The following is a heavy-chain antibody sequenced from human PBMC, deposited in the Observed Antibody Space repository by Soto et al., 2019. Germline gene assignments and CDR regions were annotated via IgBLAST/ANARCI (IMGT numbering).Heavy chain of an antibody. J-gene: IGHJ4*02. Sequence: QVQLVQSGAEVKKPGASVKVSCKASGYTFTTYAMHWVRQAPGQRLEWMGWINAGNGNTKYSQKFQGRVTITRDTSASTADMELSSLRSEDTAVYYCASGSPLWGDYWGQGTLVTVAS. CDR2: INAGNGNT. D-gene: IGHD1-26*01. V-gene: IGHV1-3*01. CDR3: ASGSPLWGDY. CDR1: GYTFTTYA.